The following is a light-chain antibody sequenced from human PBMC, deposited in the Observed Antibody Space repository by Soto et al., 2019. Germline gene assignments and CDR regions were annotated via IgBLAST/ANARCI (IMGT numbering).Light chain of an antibody. CDR1: QSISNY. J-gene: IGKJ4*01. CDR2: AAS. Sequence: DIQMTQSPSSLSASVGDRVTITCRASQSISNYLNWYQQKPGKAPKLLIYAASSLQSGVPSRFSGSGSGTDFTITISSLQHEDFETYYCHQSYNTPLTFGGGTKVEIK. CDR3: HQSYNTPLT. V-gene: IGKV1-39*01.